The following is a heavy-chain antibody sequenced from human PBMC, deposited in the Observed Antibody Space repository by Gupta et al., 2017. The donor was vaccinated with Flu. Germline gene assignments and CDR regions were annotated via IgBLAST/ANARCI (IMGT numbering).Heavy chain of an antibody. CDR3: TTETNGGYAYDD. D-gene: IGHD1-26*01. Sequence: EVPLVESGGGLVKPGGSLRLSCTVSGITFTHAWLNWVRQAPGRGHEWVGRIKSTPDDGNRYYARHVKGSSRISRGDSKNMVYPHMDRITHGETAVYYCTTETNGGYAYDDRGRGTLVTVST. CDR1: GITFTHAW. V-gene: IGHV3-15*01. J-gene: IGHJ3*01. CDR2: IKSTPDDGNR.